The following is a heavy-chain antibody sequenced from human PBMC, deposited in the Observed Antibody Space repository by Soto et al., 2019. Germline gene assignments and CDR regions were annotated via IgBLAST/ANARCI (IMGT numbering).Heavy chain of an antibody. CDR2: VYISGST. J-gene: IGHJ3*02. CDR1: GGSISTYY. Sequence: SETLSLTCTVSGGSISTYYWNWIRQSAGKGLEWIGRVYISGSTNYHPSLKSRVAMSVDTSNNQFSLKVTSVTAADTAVYYCARGGRDGFDIWGQGTMVTVS. V-gene: IGHV4-4*07. CDR3: ARGGRDGFDI.